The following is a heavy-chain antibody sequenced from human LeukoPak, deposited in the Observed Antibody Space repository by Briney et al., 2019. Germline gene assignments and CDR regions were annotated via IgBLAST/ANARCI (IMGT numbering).Heavy chain of an antibody. D-gene: IGHD2-21*02. CDR2: ISFDGTNK. Sequence: GGSLRLSCAASGFTFNSYALHWVRQAPGKGLEWVAVISFDGTNKYYADSVKGRFTISRDNSKNTLYLQMNSLRAEDTAVYYCAKDYCGGDCHSFDYWGQGTLVTVSS. J-gene: IGHJ4*02. V-gene: IGHV3-30*04. CDR3: AKDYCGGDCHSFDY. CDR1: GFTFNSYA.